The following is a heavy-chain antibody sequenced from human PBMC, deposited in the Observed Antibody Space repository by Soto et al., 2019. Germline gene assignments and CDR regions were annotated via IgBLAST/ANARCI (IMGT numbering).Heavy chain of an antibody. J-gene: IGHJ4*02. CDR2: LYSGGST. D-gene: IGHD4-17*01. Sequence: GGSLRLSCAASGFTVSSNYMSWVRQAPGKGLEWVSVLYSGGSTYYADSVKGRFTISRDNSKNTLYLQLNSLRAEDTAVYYCAKRGLREQLFDYWGQGTLVTVSS. CDR1: GFTVSSNY. V-gene: IGHV3-53*05. CDR3: AKRGLREQLFDY.